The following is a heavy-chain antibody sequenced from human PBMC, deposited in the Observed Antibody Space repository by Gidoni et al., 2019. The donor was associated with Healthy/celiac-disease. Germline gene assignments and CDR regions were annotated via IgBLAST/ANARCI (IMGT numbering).Heavy chain of an antibody. CDR3: ARADTYYDFWSGSDY. V-gene: IGHV3-11*01. D-gene: IGHD3-3*01. J-gene: IGHJ4*02. CDR2: MSSSGSTI. Sequence: QVQLLESGGGLAKRGGSLRLSCAASGFTSIDYYMSWTRQAPGKGLEWVAYMSSSGSTIYYADSVKDRVTISRDNAKNTLYLQMNSLKAEDTAVYYCARADTYYDFWSGSDYWGQGTLVTVSS. CDR1: GFTSIDYY.